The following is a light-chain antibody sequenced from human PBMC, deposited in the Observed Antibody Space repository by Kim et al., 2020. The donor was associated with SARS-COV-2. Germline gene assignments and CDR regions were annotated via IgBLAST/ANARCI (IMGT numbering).Light chain of an antibody. J-gene: IGLJ2*01. CDR2: AKN. CDR1: NLIKYP. V-gene: IGLV3-19*01. Sequence: SSELTQDPAVSVALGQTVRITCQGDNLIKYPACWYQQKSGQAPLLVTYAKNDRPSGIPDRFSGSRSGNTASLTITGTQVEDEADYYCSCRDTSGHRVFGGGTQLTVL. CDR3: SCRDTSGHRV.